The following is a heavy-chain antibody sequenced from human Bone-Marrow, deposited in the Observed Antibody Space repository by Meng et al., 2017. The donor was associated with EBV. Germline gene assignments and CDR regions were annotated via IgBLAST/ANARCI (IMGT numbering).Heavy chain of an antibody. CDR2: IYWDDDK. D-gene: IGHD6-6*01. V-gene: IGHV2-5*02. Sequence: QTTLKESGPTLVKPTQTLTLTCTSSGFSLSTRGVGVGWIRQPPGKALEWLAVIYWDDDKRYSPSLKSRLTITKDTSKKQVVLTMTNMDPVDAATYYCAHLIAARPFDYWGQGTLVTVSS. CDR1: GFSLSTRGVG. CDR3: AHLIAARPFDY. J-gene: IGHJ4*02.